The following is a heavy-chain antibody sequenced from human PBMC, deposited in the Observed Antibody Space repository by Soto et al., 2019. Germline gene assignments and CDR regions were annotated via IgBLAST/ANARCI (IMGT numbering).Heavy chain of an antibody. V-gene: IGHV3-48*03. J-gene: IGHJ5*02. D-gene: IGHD6-19*01. CDR3: ARDGDSSGWYNWFDP. CDR2: ISSSGSTI. CDR1: GFTFSSYE. Sequence: GGSLRLSCAASGFTFSSYEMNWVRQAPGKGLEWVSYISSSGSTIYYADSVKGRFTISRDNAKNSLYLQMNSLRAEDTAVYHCARDGDSSGWYNWFDPWGQGTLVTVSS.